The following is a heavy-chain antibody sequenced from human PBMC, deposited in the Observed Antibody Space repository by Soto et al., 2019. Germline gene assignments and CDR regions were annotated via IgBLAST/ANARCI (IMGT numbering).Heavy chain of an antibody. CDR1: GGSFSGYY. V-gene: IGHV4-34*01. CDR2: INHSGST. Sequence: SETLSLTCAVYGGSFSGYYWSWIRQPPGKGLEWIGEINHSGSTNYNPSLKSRVTISVDTSKNQFSLKLSSVTAADTAVYYCARGRSGYSYGGVYYYYYGMDVWGQGTTVTVSS. CDR3: ARGRSGYSYGGVYYYYYGMDV. D-gene: IGHD5-18*01. J-gene: IGHJ6*02.